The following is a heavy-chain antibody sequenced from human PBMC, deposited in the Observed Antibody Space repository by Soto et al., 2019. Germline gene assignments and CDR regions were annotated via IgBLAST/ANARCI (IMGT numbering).Heavy chain of an antibody. J-gene: IGHJ5*02. D-gene: IGHD2-2*01. CDR1: GGTFSSYT. V-gene: IGHV1-69*08. CDR3: AREDYAGWFDP. Sequence: QVQLVQSGAEVKKPGSSVKVSCKASGGTFSSYTISWVRQAPGQGLEWMGRIIPILSIANYAQKFQGRVTITADKSTSTAYMELSSLRSEDTAVYYCAREDYAGWFDPWGQGTLVTVSS. CDR2: IIPILSIA.